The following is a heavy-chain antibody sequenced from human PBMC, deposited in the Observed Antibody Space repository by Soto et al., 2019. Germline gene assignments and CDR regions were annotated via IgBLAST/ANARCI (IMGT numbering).Heavy chain of an antibody. CDR3: ARGEEEGNYFDN. V-gene: IGHV3-33*01. Sequence: GGSLRLSCAASGFTFRSYGMHWVRQAPGKGLEWVASIWHDGSFKYEADSVKGRFTISRDNSKNTLSLQMNSLRADDTAAYYCARGEEEGNYFDNWGLGPLVTVSS. J-gene: IGHJ4*02. CDR1: GFTFRSYG. CDR2: IWHDGSFK.